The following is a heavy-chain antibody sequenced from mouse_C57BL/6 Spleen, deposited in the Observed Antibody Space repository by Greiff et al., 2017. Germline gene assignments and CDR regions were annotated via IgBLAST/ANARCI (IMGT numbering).Heavy chain of an antibody. J-gene: IGHJ2*01. Sequence: VQGVESGAELVRPGASVTLSCKASGYTFTDYEMHWVKQTPVHGLEWIGAIDPETGGTAYNQKFKGKAILTADKSSSTAYMELRSLTSEDSAVYYCTREGYWGQGTTLTVSS. CDR1: GYTFTDYE. CDR3: TREGY. V-gene: IGHV1-15*01. CDR2: IDPETGGT.